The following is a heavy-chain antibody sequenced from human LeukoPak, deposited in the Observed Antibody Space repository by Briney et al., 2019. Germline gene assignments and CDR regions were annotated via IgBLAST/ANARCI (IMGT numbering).Heavy chain of an antibody. CDR1: GFTFSDYY. D-gene: IGHD2-21*02. Sequence: GGSLRLSCAAPGFTFSDYYMSWIRQAPGKGLEWVSYISSSGSTIYYADSVKGRFTISRDNAKNSLYLQMNSLRAEDTAVYYCASLAYCGGDCYSYYFDYWGQGTLVTVSS. CDR2: ISSSGSTI. J-gene: IGHJ4*02. V-gene: IGHV3-11*01. CDR3: ASLAYCGGDCYSYYFDY.